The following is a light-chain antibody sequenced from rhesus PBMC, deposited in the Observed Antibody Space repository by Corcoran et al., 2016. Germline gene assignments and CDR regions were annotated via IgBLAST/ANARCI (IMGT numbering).Light chain of an antibody. CDR2: YAN. J-gene: IGKJ1*01. CDR1: QGISSY. Sequence: DIQMSQSPSSLSASVGDRVTITCRASQGISSYLNWYQQKPGKAPKLLISYANSLARGVPSRFLGSGSGTEFTLTSSSLQPEYFATYYCQQGNSNPPTFGQGTKVEIK. V-gene: IGKV1-32*02. CDR3: QQGNSNPPT.